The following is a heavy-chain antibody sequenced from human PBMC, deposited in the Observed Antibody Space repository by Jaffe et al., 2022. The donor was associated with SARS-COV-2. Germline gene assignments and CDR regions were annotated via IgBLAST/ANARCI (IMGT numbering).Heavy chain of an antibody. CDR2: FSSNGFDT. CDR1: GFTFRIYA. CDR3: VNYCGGDCYPLKNAFDI. D-gene: IGHD2-21*02. J-gene: IGHJ3*02. V-gene: IGHV3-23*01. Sequence: EVQLLESGGGLVQPGGSLRLSCAASGFTFRIYAMTWVRQAPGKGLEWVSTFSSNGFDTYYADSVKGRFTISRDNSKNTLYLQMNSLRAEDTAVYYCVNYCGGDCYPLKNAFDIWGQGTMVTVSS.